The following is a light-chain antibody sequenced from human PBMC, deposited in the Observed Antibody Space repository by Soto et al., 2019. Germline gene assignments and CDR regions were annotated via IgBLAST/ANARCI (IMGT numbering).Light chain of an antibody. Sequence: NVLSTSPCTLSLITRERVIPPCRASQGVSDTSLAWYQQKPGQAPRLLIYDASRRATGVPDRFSGSGSGTDFTLTISRLEPEDFAVYYCQHCQPYGDSPPLPCCGGTLVEIK. CDR2: DAS. V-gene: IGKV3-20*01. CDR1: QGVSDTS. CDR3: QHCQPYGDSPPLP. J-gene: IGKJ4*01.